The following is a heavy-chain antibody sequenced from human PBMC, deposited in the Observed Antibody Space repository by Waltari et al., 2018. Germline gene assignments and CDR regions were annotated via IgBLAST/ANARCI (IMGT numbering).Heavy chain of an antibody. CDR2: INPNSGGT. D-gene: IGHD6-19*01. Sequence: QVQLVQSGAEVKKPGASVKVSCKASGYTFTGYYMHWVRQAPGQGLEWMGWINPNSGGTNYAQKFQGSVTMTRDTSISTAYMELSRLRSDDTAVYYCASIPVADNYYYYGMDVWGQGTTVTVSS. V-gene: IGHV1-2*02. J-gene: IGHJ6*02. CDR3: ASIPVADNYYYYGMDV. CDR1: GYTFTGYY.